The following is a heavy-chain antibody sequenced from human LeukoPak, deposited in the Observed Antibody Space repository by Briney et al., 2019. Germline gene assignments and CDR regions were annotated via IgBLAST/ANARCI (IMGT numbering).Heavy chain of an antibody. D-gene: IGHD1-20*01. Sequence: TSQTLSLTCTVSGGSVSSGTYYWNWIRQPAEKGLEWIGRMYTSGRTNYNPSLKSRLTISVDTSKNQFSLKLTSVTAADTAVYYCASQTLTDDAFDIWGQGTMVTVSS. CDR2: MYTSGRT. J-gene: IGHJ3*02. V-gene: IGHV4-61*02. CDR3: ASQTLTDDAFDI. CDR1: GGSVSSGTYY.